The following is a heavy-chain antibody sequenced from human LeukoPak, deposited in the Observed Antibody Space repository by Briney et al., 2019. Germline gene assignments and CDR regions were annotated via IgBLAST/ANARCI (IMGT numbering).Heavy chain of an antibody. CDR2: TYYSGST. Sequence: SETLSLTCTVSGGSISSSSYYWGWIRQPPGKGLEWIGSTYYSGSTYYNPSLKSRVTISVDTSKNQFSLKLSSVTAADTAVYYCARHASLYGDYGGFDPWGQGTLVTVSS. D-gene: IGHD4-17*01. V-gene: IGHV4-39*01. J-gene: IGHJ5*02. CDR3: ARHASLYGDYGGFDP. CDR1: GGSISSSSYY.